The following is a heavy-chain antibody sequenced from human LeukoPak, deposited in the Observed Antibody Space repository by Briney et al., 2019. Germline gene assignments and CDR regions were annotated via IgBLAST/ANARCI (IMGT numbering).Heavy chain of an antibody. D-gene: IGHD6-19*01. V-gene: IGHV4-39*01. Sequence: PSETLSLTCTVSGGSISSSSYYWGWIRQPPGKGLEWIGSIYYSGSTYYNPSLKSRVTISVDTSKNQFSLKLSSVTAADTAVYYCVVSAYNSGWKVSYWGQRTLVTVSS. J-gene: IGHJ4*02. CDR1: GGSISSSSYY. CDR3: VVSAYNSGWKVSY. CDR2: IYYSGST.